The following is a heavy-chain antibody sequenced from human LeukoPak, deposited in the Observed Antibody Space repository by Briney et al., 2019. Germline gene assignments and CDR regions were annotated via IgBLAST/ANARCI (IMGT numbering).Heavy chain of an antibody. CDR2: IYSGGST. CDR1: GFTVSSNY. CDR3: ARGMDYYDSSGEGLIDY. D-gene: IGHD3-22*01. V-gene: IGHV3-66*01. Sequence: GGSLRLSCAASGFTVSSNYMSWVRQAPGKGLEWVSVIYSGGSTYYADSVKGRFTISRDNSKNTLYLHMNSLRAEDTAVYYCARGMDYYDSSGEGLIDYWGQGTLVTVSS. J-gene: IGHJ4*02.